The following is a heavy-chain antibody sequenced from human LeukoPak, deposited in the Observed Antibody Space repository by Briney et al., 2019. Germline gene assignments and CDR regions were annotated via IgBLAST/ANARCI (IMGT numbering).Heavy chain of an antibody. Sequence: SETLSLTCTVSGGSISSYYWSWIRQPPGKGLEWVGYIYYSGSTNYNPSLKSRVTISVDTSKNQFSLKLSSVTAADTAVYYCARGGLRSGSRFDRWGQGTLVTVSS. V-gene: IGHV4-59*01. D-gene: IGHD5-12*01. CDR3: ARGGLRSGSRFDR. CDR2: IYYSGST. CDR1: GGSISSYY. J-gene: IGHJ5*02.